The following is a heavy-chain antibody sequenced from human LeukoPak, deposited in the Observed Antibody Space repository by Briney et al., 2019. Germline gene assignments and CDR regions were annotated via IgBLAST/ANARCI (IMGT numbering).Heavy chain of an antibody. J-gene: IGHJ4*02. V-gene: IGHV4-39*01. CDR1: GGSISSSSYY. CDR2: IYYSGST. D-gene: IGHD2-8*01. CDR3: ARRRRATPMLFDY. Sequence: SETLSLTCTVSGGSISSSSYYWGWIRQPPGKGLEWIGSIYYSGSTYYNPSLKSRVTISVDTSKNEFSLKLSSVTAADTAVYYCARRRRATPMLFDYWGQGTLVTVSS.